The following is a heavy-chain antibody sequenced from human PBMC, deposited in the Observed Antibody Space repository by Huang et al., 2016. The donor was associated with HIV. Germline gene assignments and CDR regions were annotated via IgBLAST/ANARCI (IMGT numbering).Heavy chain of an antibody. CDR1: GFSFSNYA. D-gene: IGHD5-12*01. CDR3: TREYTVAGAFDI. V-gene: IGHV3-30-3*01. CDR2: ISNDGTTT. Sequence: QGQLVESGGGVVRPGRSLRLSCAASGFSFSNYAMHWVRQAQGKRLEWVTFISNDGTTTYYANSVKGRFTISRDNFKNTLYLQMNRLRGDDTAVYYCTREYTVAGAFDIWGQGTMVTVSS. J-gene: IGHJ3*02.